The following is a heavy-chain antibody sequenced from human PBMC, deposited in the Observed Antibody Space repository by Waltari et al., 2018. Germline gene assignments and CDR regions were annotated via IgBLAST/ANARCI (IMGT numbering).Heavy chain of an antibody. CDR3: ARDGAKGYTSYYYYYYMDV. D-gene: IGHD1-1*01. CDR2: IYHSGST. Sequence: QVQLQESGPGLVKPSETLSLTCTVSGYSISSGYYWGWIRQPPGKGLEWIGSIYHSGSTYYNPALKGRVTISVETSKNQFSLKLSSVTAADTAVYYCARDGAKGYTSYYYYYYMDVWGKGTTVTVSS. CDR1: GYSISSGYY. J-gene: IGHJ6*03. V-gene: IGHV4-38-2*02.